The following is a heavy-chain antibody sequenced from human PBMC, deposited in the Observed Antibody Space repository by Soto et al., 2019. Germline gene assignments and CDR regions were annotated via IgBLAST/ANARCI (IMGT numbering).Heavy chain of an antibody. D-gene: IGHD1-26*01. CDR2: IYPGDSDT. J-gene: IGHJ4*02. CDR3: ARAGIVRAYFDY. V-gene: IGHV5-51*01. CDR1: GYSLTSYW. Sequence: GDSLKISCKGSGYSLTSYWIGWVRQMPGKGLEWMGIIYPGDSDTRYSPSFQGQVTISADKSISTAYLQMNSLRAEDTAVYYCARAGIVRAYFDYWGQGTLVTVSS.